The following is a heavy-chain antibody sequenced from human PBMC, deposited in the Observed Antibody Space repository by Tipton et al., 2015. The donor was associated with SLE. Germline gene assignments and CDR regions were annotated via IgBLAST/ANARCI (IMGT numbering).Heavy chain of an antibody. CDR1: GFTFEDFA. J-gene: IGHJ6*03. V-gene: IGHV3-9*01. D-gene: IGHD6-19*01. Sequence: SLRLSCAASGFTFEDFAMHWVRQAPGKGLEWVSGISWNGRSIGYADSVSGRSTISRDNAKNSLYLQMNSLRPEDTALYYCAKDYGAGKPYYYYFMDVWGKGTTVSVSS. CDR3: AKDYGAGKPYYYYFMDV. CDR2: ISWNGRSI.